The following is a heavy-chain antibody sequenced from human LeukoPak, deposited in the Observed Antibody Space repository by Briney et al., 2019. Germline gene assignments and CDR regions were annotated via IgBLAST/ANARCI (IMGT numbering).Heavy chain of an antibody. Sequence: SETLSLTCAVYGGSFSGYYWSWIRQPPGKGGEGIGEINHSGSTNYNPSLKSRVTISVDTSKNQFSLKLSSVTAADTAVYYCARGRGYSSGYYYYFDYWGQGTLVTVSS. CDR3: ARGRGYSSGYYYYFDY. CDR1: GGSFSGYY. J-gene: IGHJ4*02. V-gene: IGHV4-34*01. D-gene: IGHD3-22*01. CDR2: INHSGST.